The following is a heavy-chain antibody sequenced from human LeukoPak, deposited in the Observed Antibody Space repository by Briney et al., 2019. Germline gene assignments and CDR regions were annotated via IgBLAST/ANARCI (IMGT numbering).Heavy chain of an antibody. J-gene: IGHJ4*02. CDR3: TAGVGHSDFDY. Sequence: GGSLRLSCAASEFTFSNAWMSWVRQAPGKGLEWVGRVKSKSNGGTTGYAAPVKGGFTISRDDSKNTYLQMNSLKSEDTAVYFCTAGVGHSDFDYWGQGTLVTVSS. CDR2: VKSKSNGGTT. V-gene: IGHV3-15*01. CDR1: EFTFSNAW. D-gene: IGHD2-8*01.